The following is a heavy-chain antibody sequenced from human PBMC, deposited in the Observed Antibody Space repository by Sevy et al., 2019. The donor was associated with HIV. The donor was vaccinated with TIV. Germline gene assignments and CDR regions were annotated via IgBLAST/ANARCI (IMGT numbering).Heavy chain of an antibody. J-gene: IGHJ4*02. Sequence: GGSLRLSCAASGFTFSSHEMSWVRQAPGKGLEWVSYISSGSSYTNYADSVKGRFTISRDNARNSLYLQMNSLRAEDTAVYYCAKDSRVYSSSHFDYWGQGIRVTVSS. CDR2: ISSGSSYT. CDR3: AKDSRVYSSSHFDY. V-gene: IGHV3-48*03. D-gene: IGHD6-13*01. CDR1: GFTFSSHE.